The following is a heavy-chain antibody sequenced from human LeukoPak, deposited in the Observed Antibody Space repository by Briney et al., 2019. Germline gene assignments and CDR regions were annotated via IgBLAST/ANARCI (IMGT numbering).Heavy chain of an antibody. D-gene: IGHD3-10*01. V-gene: IGHV5-51*01. CDR3: ARDYRYYYDSGNLDYFDY. CDR1: GYSFTNYW. Sequence: GESLKISCKGSGYSFTNYWIGWVRQMPGKGLEWMGIIYPGDSDTRYSPSFQGQVTISVDKSISTAYLQWGSLKASDTAMYYCARDYRYYYDSGNLDYFDYWGQGTLVTVSS. J-gene: IGHJ4*02. CDR2: IYPGDSDT.